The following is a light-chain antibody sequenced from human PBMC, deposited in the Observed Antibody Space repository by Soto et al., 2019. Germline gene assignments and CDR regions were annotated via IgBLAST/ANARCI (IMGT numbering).Light chain of an antibody. CDR3: AAWDDSLNGYV. CDR1: SSNIGSST. Sequence: QSVLTQPPSASGTPGQGVAISCSGSSSNIGSSTVSWYQQFPGTAPKLLIYSNNLRPSGVSDRFSGSKSGTSASLAISGLQSEDEADYYCAAWDDSLNGYVFGTGTKVTVL. V-gene: IGLV1-44*01. J-gene: IGLJ1*01. CDR2: SNN.